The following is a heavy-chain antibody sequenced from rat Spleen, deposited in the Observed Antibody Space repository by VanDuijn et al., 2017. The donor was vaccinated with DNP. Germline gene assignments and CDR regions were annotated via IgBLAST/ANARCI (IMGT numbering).Heavy chain of an antibody. J-gene: IGHJ2*01. Sequence: EVQLVESGGGPVQPGRSLKLSCAASGFSFSDYYMAWVRQAPTKGLEWVASITNTGGNVYYPDSVKGRFTISRDNAQNTLYLQMHSLRSEDTATYYCTRGPMYYSTTYIPDYWGQGVMVTVSS. V-gene: IGHV5-25*01. CDR2: ITNTGGNV. CDR3: TRGPMYYSTTYIPDY. CDR1: GFSFSDYY. D-gene: IGHD1-2*01.